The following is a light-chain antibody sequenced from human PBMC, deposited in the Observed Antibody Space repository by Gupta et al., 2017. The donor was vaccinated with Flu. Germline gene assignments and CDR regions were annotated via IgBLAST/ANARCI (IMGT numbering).Light chain of an antibody. CDR3: QQNYSRRP. CDR1: ESISNY. J-gene: IGKJ1*01. V-gene: IGKV1-39*01. CDR2: AAS. Sequence: SPSSLSASLGDRVTSTCRASESISNYLNWYQQKPGKAPKLLIYAASTGQSGVPSRFSGSGCGTDFTLTSSRLQPEDFATYYWQQNYSRRPFGQGTKVEIK.